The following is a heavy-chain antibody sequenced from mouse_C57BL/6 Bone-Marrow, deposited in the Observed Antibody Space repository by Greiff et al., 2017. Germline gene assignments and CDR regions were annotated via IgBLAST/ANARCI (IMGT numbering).Heavy chain of an antibody. D-gene: IGHD2-1*01. CDR3: ARYGNYSWFAY. J-gene: IGHJ3*01. V-gene: IGHV1-19*01. Sequence: EVKLVESGPVLVKPGASVKMSCKASGYTFTDYYMNWVKQSHGKSLEWIGVINPYNGGTSYNQKFKGKATLTVDKSSSTAYMELNSLTSEDSAVYYCARYGNYSWFAYWGQGTLVTVSA. CDR1: GYTFTDYY. CDR2: INPYNGGT.